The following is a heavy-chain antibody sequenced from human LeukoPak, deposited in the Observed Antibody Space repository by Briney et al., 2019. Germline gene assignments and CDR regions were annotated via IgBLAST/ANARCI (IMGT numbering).Heavy chain of an antibody. CDR1: GFTFSSYG. CDR2: ISGSGGST. J-gene: IGHJ4*02. Sequence: GGSLRLSCAASGFTFSSYGMSWVRQAPGKGLEWVSAISGSGGSTYYADSVKGRFTISRDNSKNTLYLQMNSLRAEDTAVYYCAKANRVAGRSNYFDYWGQGTLVTVSS. V-gene: IGHV3-23*01. D-gene: IGHD6-19*01. CDR3: AKANRVAGRSNYFDY.